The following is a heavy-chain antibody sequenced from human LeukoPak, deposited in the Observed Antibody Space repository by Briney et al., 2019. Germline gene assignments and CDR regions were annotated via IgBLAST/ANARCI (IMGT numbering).Heavy chain of an antibody. Sequence: SETLSLTCTVSGGSISSSNWWSWVRQPPGKGLEWIGEIYHSGSTNYNPSLKSRVTISVDKSMTQFSLKLTSVTAADTAVYYCARAHSIASYYYGVDVWGQGTTVTVSS. CDR3: ARAHSIASYYYGVDV. D-gene: IGHD2/OR15-2a*01. CDR2: IYHSGST. CDR1: GGSISSSNW. V-gene: IGHV4-4*02. J-gene: IGHJ6*02.